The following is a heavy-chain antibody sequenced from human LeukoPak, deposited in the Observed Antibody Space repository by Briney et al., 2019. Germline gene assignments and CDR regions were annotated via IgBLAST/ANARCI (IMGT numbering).Heavy chain of an antibody. V-gene: IGHV4-34*01. CDR3: ARGQGSSGWYLYYFGY. CDR2: INHSGST. Sequence: SETLSLTCAVYGGSFSGYYWSWIRQPPGKGLEWIGEINHSGSTNYNPSLKSRVTISVDTSKNQFSLKLSSVTAADTAVYYCARGQGSSGWYLYYFGYWGQGTLVTVSS. CDR1: GGSFSGYY. D-gene: IGHD6-19*01. J-gene: IGHJ4*02.